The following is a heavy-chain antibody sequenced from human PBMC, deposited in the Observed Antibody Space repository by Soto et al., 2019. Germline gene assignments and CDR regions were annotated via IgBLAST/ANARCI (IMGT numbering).Heavy chain of an antibody. Sequence: PGGSLRLSCATSGFTFSSSVMSWVRQAPGKGLEWVSGISGGGGSTYYADSVKGRFTISRDNSKNTLYLQMNSLRAEDTAVYYCASPNYDFWGSSYSIDYWGQGTLVTVSS. CDR1: GFTFSSSV. J-gene: IGHJ4*02. V-gene: IGHV3-23*01. CDR3: ASPNYDFWGSSYSIDY. D-gene: IGHD3-3*01. CDR2: ISGGGGST.